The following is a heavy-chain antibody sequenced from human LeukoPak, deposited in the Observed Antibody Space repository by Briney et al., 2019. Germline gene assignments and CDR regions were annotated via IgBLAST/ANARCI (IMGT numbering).Heavy chain of an antibody. CDR2: FMDYGDIT. V-gene: IGHV3-23*01. Sequence: GGPLSLLCAASGFPHNLLAVLCLRQAPGKTLVCVSYFMDYGDITNYENSVKGRFTISGDTSKHTLSLNMSSLRAEDTALYYCAKDALHSDGWYFFDHWGQGTLVTVSS. CDR1: GFPHNLLA. J-gene: IGHJ4*02. CDR3: AKDALHSDGWYFFDH. D-gene: IGHD6-19*01.